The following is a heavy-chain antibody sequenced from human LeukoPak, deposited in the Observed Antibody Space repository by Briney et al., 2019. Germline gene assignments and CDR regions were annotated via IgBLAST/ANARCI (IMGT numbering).Heavy chain of an antibody. CDR1: GGSFSGYY. CDR2: INHSGST. D-gene: IGHD1-20*01. CDR3: ARDHRDNWNQRHYYYYYMDV. V-gene: IGHV4-34*01. J-gene: IGHJ6*03. Sequence: SETLSLTCAVYGGSFSGYYWSWIRQPPGKGLEWIGEINHSGSTNYNPSLKSRVTISVDTSKNQFSLKLSSVTAADTAVYYCARDHRDNWNQRHYYYYYMDVWGKGTTVTVSS.